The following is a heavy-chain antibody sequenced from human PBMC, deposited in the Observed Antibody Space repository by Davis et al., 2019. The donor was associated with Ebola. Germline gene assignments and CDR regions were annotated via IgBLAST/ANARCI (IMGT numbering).Heavy chain of an antibody. CDR2: TYYRSKWYN. CDR3: ARDHSSGWYDYYYGMDV. CDR1: GDSVSSNSAA. D-gene: IGHD6-19*01. V-gene: IGHV6-1*01. Sequence: PSETLSLTCAISGDSVSSNSAAWNWIRQSPSRGLEWLGRTYYRSKWYNDYAVSVKSRITINPDTSKNQFSLQLNSVTPEDTAVYYCARDHSSGWYDYYYGMDVWGQGTTVTVSS. J-gene: IGHJ6*02.